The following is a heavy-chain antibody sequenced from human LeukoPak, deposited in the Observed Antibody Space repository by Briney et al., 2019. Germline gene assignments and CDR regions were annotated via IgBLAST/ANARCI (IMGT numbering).Heavy chain of an antibody. V-gene: IGHV1-2*02. CDR2: INPNSGGT. CDR3: ARRGTRTWYDS. CDR1: GYTFSDYY. J-gene: IGHJ5*01. Sequence: ASVKVSCKASGYTFSDYYIHWVRQAPGQGLEWMGWINPNSGGTNYAQKFQGRVTMTRDTPISTAYMGLNRLRSDDTAVYYCARRGTRTWYDSWGQGTLVTVSS.